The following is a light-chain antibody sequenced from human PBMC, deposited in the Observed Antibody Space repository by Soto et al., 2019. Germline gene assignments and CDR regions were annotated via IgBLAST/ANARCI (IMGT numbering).Light chain of an antibody. Sequence: EIVLTQSPDTLSLSPGESATLSCRASQSVSSNYLAWYQQKPGRAPRLLIYDASNRATGIPARFSGSGSGTDFTLTISSLEPEDFAIYYCQQRSNWPPVTFGGGTKVEIK. CDR1: QSVSSN. V-gene: IGKV3-11*01. J-gene: IGKJ4*01. CDR2: DAS. CDR3: QQRSNWPPVT.